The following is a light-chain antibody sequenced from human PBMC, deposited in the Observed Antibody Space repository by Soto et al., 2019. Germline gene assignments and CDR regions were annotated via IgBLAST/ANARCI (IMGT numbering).Light chain of an antibody. V-gene: IGKV2-30*01. CDR2: KVS. J-gene: IGKJ3*01. CDR3: MQGTHWPPI. CDR1: QSLVYSDGNTF. Sequence: VVMTQSPLSLPVTLGQPASISCRSNQSLVYSDGNTFLSWFQQRPGQSPRRLIYKVSNRDSGVPDRFSGSGSGTDFTLKITRVEAEDVGVYYCMQGTHWPPIFGPGTKVDIK.